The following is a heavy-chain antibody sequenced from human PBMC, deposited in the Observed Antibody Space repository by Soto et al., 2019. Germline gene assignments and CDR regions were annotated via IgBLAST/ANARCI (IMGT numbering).Heavy chain of an antibody. CDR2: IGSGGDT. J-gene: IGHJ6*02. Sequence: EVQLVESGGGLVQPGGSLRLSCAASGFTLSSYDIHWVRQATGEGLAWVSGIGSGGDTHYADSVKGRFIISREDGKNSLYLQMNKLRVGDTAVYYCTRKTPTTGMEVWGQGATVTVSS. V-gene: IGHV3-13*01. CDR3: TRKTPTTGMEV. D-gene: IGHD3-9*01. CDR1: GFTLSSYD.